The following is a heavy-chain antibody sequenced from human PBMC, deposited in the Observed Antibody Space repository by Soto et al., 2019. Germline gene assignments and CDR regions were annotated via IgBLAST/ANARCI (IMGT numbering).Heavy chain of an antibody. CDR1: GGSFSGYY. Sequence: SETLSLTCAVYGGSFSGYYWSWIRQPPGKGLEWIGEINHSGSTNYNPSLKSRVTISVDTSKNQFSLKLSSVTAADTAVYYCASPARWGRMGGYYYYYGMDVWGQGTTVTVSS. D-gene: IGHD7-27*01. V-gene: IGHV4-34*01. CDR3: ASPARWGRMGGYYYYYGMDV. J-gene: IGHJ6*02. CDR2: INHSGST.